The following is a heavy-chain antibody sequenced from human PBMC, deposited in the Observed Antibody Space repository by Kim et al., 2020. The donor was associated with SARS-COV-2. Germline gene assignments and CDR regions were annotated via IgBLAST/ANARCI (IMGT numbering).Heavy chain of an antibody. V-gene: IGHV6-1*01. D-gene: IGHD2-15*01. Sequence: AVAVTSLVTISPDTSKNQFSLQLNSVTPEDTAVYYCARDTPGQKAFDIWGQGTMVTVSS. J-gene: IGHJ3*02. CDR3: ARDTPGQKAFDI.